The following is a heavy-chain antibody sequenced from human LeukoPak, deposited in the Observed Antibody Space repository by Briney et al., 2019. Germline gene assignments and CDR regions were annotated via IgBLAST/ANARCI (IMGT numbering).Heavy chain of an antibody. CDR3: ARYPHITMVRGVTSIGWFDP. CDR1: SGSISSYY. Sequence: SVTLSLTCTVSSGSISSYYWSWIRQPPGKGLEWIGYIYYSGSTNYNPSLKSRVTISVDTSKNQFSLKLSSVTAADTAVYYCARYPHITMVRGVTSIGWFDPWGQGTLVTVSS. CDR2: IYYSGST. J-gene: IGHJ5*02. D-gene: IGHD3-10*01. V-gene: IGHV4-59*01.